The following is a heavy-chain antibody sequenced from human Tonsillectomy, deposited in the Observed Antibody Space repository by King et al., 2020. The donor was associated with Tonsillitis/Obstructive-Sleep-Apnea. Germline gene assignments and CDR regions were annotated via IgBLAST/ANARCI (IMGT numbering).Heavy chain of an antibody. V-gene: IGHV3-7*01. J-gene: IGHJ4*02. D-gene: IGHD3-16*01. Sequence: VQLVESGGGLVQSGGSLRLSCAASGFTISSYWMSWVRQAPGKGLEWVDNIKQDGSEKHYVDSVKGRFTISRDNAKNSLYLQLNSLRAEDTAVYYCAREGGHGMGFDYWGQGTLVTDSS. CDR1: GFTISSYW. CDR3: AREGGHGMGFDY. CDR2: IKQDGSEK.